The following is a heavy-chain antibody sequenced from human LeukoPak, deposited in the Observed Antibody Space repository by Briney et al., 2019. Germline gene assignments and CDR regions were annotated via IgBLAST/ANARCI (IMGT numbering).Heavy chain of an antibody. Sequence: GASVRVSCKASGYTFTSYDISWVRQAPGQGLEWMGRIIPILGIANYAQKFQGRVTITADKSTSTAYMELSSLRSEDTAVYYCAYDSSGPKAFDIWGQGTMVTVSS. CDR3: AYDSSGPKAFDI. V-gene: IGHV1-69*04. CDR2: IIPILGIA. D-gene: IGHD3-22*01. J-gene: IGHJ3*02. CDR1: GYTFTSYD.